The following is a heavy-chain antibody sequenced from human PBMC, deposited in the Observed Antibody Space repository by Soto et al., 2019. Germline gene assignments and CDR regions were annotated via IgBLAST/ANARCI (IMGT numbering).Heavy chain of an antibody. CDR1: GGSFSGYY. V-gene: IGHV4-34*01. J-gene: IGHJ6*02. CDR2: INHSGST. Sequence: SETLSLTCAVYGGSFSGYYWSWIRRPPGKGLEWIGEINHSGSTNYNPSLKSRVTISVDTSKNQFSLKLSSVTAADTAVYYCARGGPYYYYGMDVWGQGTTVTVSS. CDR3: ARGGPYYYYGMDV.